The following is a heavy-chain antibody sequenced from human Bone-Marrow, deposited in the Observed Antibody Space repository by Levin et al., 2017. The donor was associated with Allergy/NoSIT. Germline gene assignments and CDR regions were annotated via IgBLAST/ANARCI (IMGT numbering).Heavy chain of an antibody. J-gene: IGHJ4*02. Sequence: GGSLRLSCAASGFTFSTYGMHWVRQAPGKGLEWVAVIWFDGSDKYYVDSVKGRFTLSRDNSKNTLYLQMTSLRTEDPAVYYCARDGGGHCSGGDCPGYFDYWGQGTLVTVSS. CDR2: IWFDGSDK. D-gene: IGHD2-15*01. CDR3: ARDGGGHCSGGDCPGYFDY. CDR1: GFTFSTYG. V-gene: IGHV3-33*01.